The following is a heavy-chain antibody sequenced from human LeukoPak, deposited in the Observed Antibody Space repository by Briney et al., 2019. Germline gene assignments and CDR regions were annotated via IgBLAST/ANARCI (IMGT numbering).Heavy chain of an antibody. CDR2: IFYSGRT. J-gene: IGHJ3*02. V-gene: IGHV4-59*01. D-gene: IGHD3-22*01. Sequence: PSETLSLTCTVSGGSISNYHWGWIRQPTGKGLEWSGYIFYSGRTNDNPSLKSRVTISVDTSKNQFSLRLSSVTAADTAVYYCARARNYYDNSGYYYEGDAFDIWGQGTMVTVSS. CDR3: ARARNYYDNSGYYYEGDAFDI. CDR1: GGSISNYH.